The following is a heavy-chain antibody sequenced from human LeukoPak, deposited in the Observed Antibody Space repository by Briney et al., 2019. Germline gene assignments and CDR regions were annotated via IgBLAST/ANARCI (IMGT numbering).Heavy chain of an antibody. J-gene: IGHJ4*02. CDR3: AREPDTASPKSTDY. D-gene: IGHD5-18*01. Sequence: ASVKVSCKASGYTFTGYYMHWVRQAPGQGLEWMGWINPNSGGTNYAQKFQGRVTMTRDTSISTAYMELSRLRSDDTAVCYCAREPDTASPKSTDYWGQGTLVTVSS. V-gene: IGHV1-2*02. CDR2: INPNSGGT. CDR1: GYTFTGYY.